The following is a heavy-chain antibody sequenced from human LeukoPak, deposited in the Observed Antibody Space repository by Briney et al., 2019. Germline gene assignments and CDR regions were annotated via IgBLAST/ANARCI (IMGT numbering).Heavy chain of an antibody. D-gene: IGHD3-10*01. CDR3: AKAFHPGGAFDI. Sequence: PGGSLRLSCAASGFTFDDYAMHWVRQAPGKGLEWVSGISWNSGSIGYADSVKGRFTISRDNAKNSLYLQMNSLRAEDMALYYCAKAFHPGGAFDIWGQGTMVTVSS. J-gene: IGHJ3*02. CDR2: ISWNSGSI. CDR1: GFTFDDYA. V-gene: IGHV3-9*03.